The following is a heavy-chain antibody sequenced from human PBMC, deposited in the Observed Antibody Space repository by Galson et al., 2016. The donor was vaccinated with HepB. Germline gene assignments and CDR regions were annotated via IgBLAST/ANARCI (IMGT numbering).Heavy chain of an antibody. Sequence: QSGAEVKKPGESLKISCKASGYTFTDYWIGWVRQMPGKGLEWIGIIFPSDSETRYSPSIQGQVTISADKSVSTAYLQWSSLKVSDTAMYYCARPPLVGAAEPFDFWGQGTMVTVSS. CDR2: IFPSDSET. D-gene: IGHD2-15*01. V-gene: IGHV5-51*01. CDR1: GYTFTDYW. CDR3: ARPPLVGAAEPFDF. J-gene: IGHJ3*01.